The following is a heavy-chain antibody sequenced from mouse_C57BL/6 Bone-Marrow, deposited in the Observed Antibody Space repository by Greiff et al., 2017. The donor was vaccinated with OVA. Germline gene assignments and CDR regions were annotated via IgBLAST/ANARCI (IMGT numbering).Heavy chain of an antibody. CDR1: GYTFTSYW. D-gene: IGHD1-1*01. Sequence: VQLQQSGAELAKPGASVKLSCKASGYTFTSYWMHWVKQRPGQGLEWIGYINPSSGYTKYNQKFKDKATLTADTYSSTAYMQLSSLTYEDSAVYYCARGEGITTVDRYWGQGTTLTVSS. V-gene: IGHV1-7*01. CDR3: ARGEGITTVDRY. J-gene: IGHJ2*01. CDR2: INPSSGYT.